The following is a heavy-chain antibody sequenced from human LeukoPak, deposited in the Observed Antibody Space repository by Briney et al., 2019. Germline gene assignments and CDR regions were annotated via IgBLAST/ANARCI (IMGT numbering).Heavy chain of an antibody. D-gene: IGHD3-10*01. CDR2: INPNSGGT. J-gene: IGHJ3*02. V-gene: IGHV1-2*02. CDR3: ARATAFLLWFGELMGAFDI. Sequence: ASVKVSCKASGYTFTGHYMHWVRQAPGPGLEWMGWINPNSGGTNYAQKFQGRVTMTRDTSISTAYMELSRLRSDDTAVYYCARATAFLLWFGELMGAFDIWGQGTMVTVSS. CDR1: GYTFTGHY.